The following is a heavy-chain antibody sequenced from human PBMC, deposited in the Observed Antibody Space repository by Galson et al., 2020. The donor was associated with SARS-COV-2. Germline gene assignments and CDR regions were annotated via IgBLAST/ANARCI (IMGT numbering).Heavy chain of an antibody. Sequence: ASVKVSCQASGYTFTCYYIHWVRQAPGQGLEWMGWTTPSSGGTNSAQKFQGRVTLTRDTSISTAYMELSRLRSDDTAVYYCAREMRDFYDSSGYPDYWGQGTLVTVSS. J-gene: IGHJ4*02. CDR3: AREMRDFYDSSGYPDY. CDR1: GYTFTCYY. CDR2: TTPSSGGT. V-gene: IGHV1-2*02. D-gene: IGHD3-22*01.